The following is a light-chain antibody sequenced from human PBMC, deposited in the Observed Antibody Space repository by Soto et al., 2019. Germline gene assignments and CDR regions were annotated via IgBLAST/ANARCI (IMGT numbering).Light chain of an antibody. Sequence: QSVLTQPASVSGSPGQSINISCTGTSNDVGNYNLVSWYQHHPGKAPKLMIYEGSERPSGVSNRFSGSKSGNTASLTISGLQAEDEADYYCCSYAGSTTYVFGTGTKVTVL. V-gene: IGLV2-23*01. J-gene: IGLJ1*01. CDR1: SNDVGNYNL. CDR3: CSYAGSTTYV. CDR2: EGS.